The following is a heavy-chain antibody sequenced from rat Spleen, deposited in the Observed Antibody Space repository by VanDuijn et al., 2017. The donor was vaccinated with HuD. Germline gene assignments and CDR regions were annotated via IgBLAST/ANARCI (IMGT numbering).Heavy chain of an antibody. J-gene: IGHJ4*01. CDR2: MWYDGDS. V-gene: IGHV2-63*01. CDR1: GFSLTSYS. Sequence: QVQLKESGPGLVQSSETLSLTCTVSGFSLTSYSVSWVRQPSGKGPEWMGRMWYDGDSAYNSALKSRLGITRDTSKNQVFLKMNSLQTDDTGTYYWTREYLTTGVMDAWGQGASVTVSS. CDR3: TREYLTTGVMDA. D-gene: IGHD1-4*01.